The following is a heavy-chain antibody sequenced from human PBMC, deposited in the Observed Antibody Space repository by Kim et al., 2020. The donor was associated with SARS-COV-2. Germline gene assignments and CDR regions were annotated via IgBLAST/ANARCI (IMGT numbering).Heavy chain of an antibody. J-gene: IGHJ4*02. V-gene: IGHV1-69*13. Sequence: SVKVSCKASGGTFSSYAISWVRQAPGQGLEWMGGIIPIFGTANYAQKFQGRVTITADESTSTAYMELSSLRSEDTAVYYCVKQNDYSNQYYFDYWGQGTLVTVSS. CDR3: VKQNDYSNQYYFDY. CDR2: IIPIFGTA. CDR1: GGTFSSYA. D-gene: IGHD4-4*01.